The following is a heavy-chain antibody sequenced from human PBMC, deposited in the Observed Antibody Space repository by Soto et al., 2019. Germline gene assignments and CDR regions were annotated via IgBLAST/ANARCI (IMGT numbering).Heavy chain of an antibody. J-gene: IGHJ4*02. Sequence: PGGSLRLSCAASGFAFGNYWMHWVRQPPGTGPEWVSRMTSDGRTTQYADSVKGRFTVSRDNAKNTLYLQMNSLRAEDTAVYYCATAEVDYWGPGTLVTVSS. CDR1: GFAFGNYW. V-gene: IGHV3-74*03. CDR2: MTSDGRTT. CDR3: ATAEVDY.